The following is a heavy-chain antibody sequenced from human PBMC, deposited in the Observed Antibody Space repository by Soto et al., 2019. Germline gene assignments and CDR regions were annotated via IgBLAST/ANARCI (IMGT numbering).Heavy chain of an antibody. CDR1: GYTFTSYA. J-gene: IGHJ5*01. Sequence: ASVKVSCKASGYTFTSYAMHWVRQAPGQRLEWMGWINAGNGNTKYSQKFQGRVTITRDTSASTAYMELSSLRSEDTAVYYCARGGSSSWYSGWFDSWGQGTLVTVSS. CDR3: ARGGSSSWYSGWFDS. V-gene: IGHV1-3*01. D-gene: IGHD6-13*01. CDR2: INAGNGNT.